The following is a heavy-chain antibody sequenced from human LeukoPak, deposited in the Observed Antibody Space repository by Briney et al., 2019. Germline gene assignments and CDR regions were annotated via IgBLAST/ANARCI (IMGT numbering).Heavy chain of an antibody. CDR3: ARDGDSTIIVHGTLQH. J-gene: IGHJ1*01. D-gene: IGHD3-22*01. CDR2: ISAYNGNT. CDR1: GYTFTPYG. Sequence: ASVTVSFKASGYTFTPYGISWVRLAPGQGLEWMGWISAYNGNTYYAQKFQGRVTMTTDTSTSTAYMELRSLSSDDTAVYYCARDGDSTIIVHGTLQHWGQGTLVTVSS. V-gene: IGHV1-18*01.